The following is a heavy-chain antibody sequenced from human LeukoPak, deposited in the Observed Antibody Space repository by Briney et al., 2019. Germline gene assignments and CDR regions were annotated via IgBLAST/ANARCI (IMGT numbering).Heavy chain of an antibody. J-gene: IGHJ4*02. V-gene: IGHV3-23*01. CDR3: AKGGGDYGSGYFDY. CDR2: ISGHGGSIGDRT. D-gene: IGHD3-10*01. Sequence: PGGSLRLSRAASGFTFSNYGMSWVRQAPGEGLEWVSGISGHGGSIGDRTFYADSVKGRFTISRDNSRNTLYLQMNSLRVEDTAVYYCAKGGGDYGSGYFDYWGQGTLVTVSS. CDR1: GFTFSNYG.